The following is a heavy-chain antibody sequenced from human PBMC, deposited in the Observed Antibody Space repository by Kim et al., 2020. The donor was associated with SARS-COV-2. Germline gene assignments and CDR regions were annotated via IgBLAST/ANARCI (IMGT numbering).Heavy chain of an antibody. D-gene: IGHD2-2*01. CDR3: ARSVPAAKVGGWFDP. J-gene: IGHJ5*02. V-gene: IGHV4-31*01. Sequence: PASKSLVTIAGDTSKNQFSLKLRSVTAADTAVYYCARSVPAAKVGGWFDPWGQGTLVTVSS.